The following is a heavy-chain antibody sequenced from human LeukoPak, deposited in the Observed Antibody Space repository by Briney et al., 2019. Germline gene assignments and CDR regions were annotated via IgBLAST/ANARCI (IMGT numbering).Heavy chain of an antibody. CDR3: ASYGMDV. V-gene: IGHV4-59*01. J-gene: IGHJ6*02. CDR2: IYYSGST. Sequence: SETLSLTCTVSGGSISSYYWSWIRQPPGKGLEWIGYIYYSGSTNYNPPLKSRVTISVDTSKSQFSLRLSSVTAADTAVYYCASYGMDVWGQGTTVTVSS. CDR1: GGSISSYY.